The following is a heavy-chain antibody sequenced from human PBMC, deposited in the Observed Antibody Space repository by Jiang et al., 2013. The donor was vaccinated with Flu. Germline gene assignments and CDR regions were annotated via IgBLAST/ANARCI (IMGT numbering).Heavy chain of an antibody. V-gene: IGHV3-30*18. D-gene: IGHD3-22*01. CDR3: AKDKVIFTPPIFITMIVVVITTRTT. Sequence: VQLVESGGGVVQPGRSLRLSCAASGFTFSSYGMHWVRQAPGKGLEWVAVISYDGSNKYYADSVKGRFTISRDNSKNTLYLQMNSLRAEDTAVYYCAKDKVIFTPPIFITMIVVVITTRTTWGQGTLVHRL. CDR2: ISYDGSNK. J-gene: IGHJ4*02. CDR1: GFTFSSYG.